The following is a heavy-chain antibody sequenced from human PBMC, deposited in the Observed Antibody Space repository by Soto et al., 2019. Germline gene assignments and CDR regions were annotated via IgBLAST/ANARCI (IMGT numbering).Heavy chain of an antibody. CDR2: IFYSGTT. CDR3: ARGPLTPDFDY. V-gene: IGHV4-31*03. CDR1: GGPISMGGYY. D-gene: IGHD7-27*01. J-gene: IGHJ4*02. Sequence: SETLPLTCTVSGGPISMGGYYWSWIRQHPGRGLEWIGYIFYSGTTYYNPSLKSRVSISVDVYKNQFSLKLSSVTAADTAVYYCARGPLTPDFDYWGQGPLVTF.